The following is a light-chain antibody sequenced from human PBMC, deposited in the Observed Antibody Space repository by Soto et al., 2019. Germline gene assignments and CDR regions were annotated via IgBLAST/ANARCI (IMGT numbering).Light chain of an antibody. J-gene: IGLJ2*01. CDR1: SSDVGGHNY. Sequence: QSVLTQPASVSGSPGQSITISCTGTSSDVGGHNYVSWYQQYPGKAPKLMLYEVSNRPSGVSNRFSGSKSGNTASLTISGLQDEDEGNYYCSSYTSSYTLVFGGGTKLTVL. CDR2: EVS. CDR3: SSYTSSYTLV. V-gene: IGLV2-14*01.